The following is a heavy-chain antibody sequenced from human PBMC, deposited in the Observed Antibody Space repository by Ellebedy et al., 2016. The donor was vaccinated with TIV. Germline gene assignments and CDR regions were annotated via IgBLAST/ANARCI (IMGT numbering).Heavy chain of an antibody. CDR2: INPSGGST. Sequence: ASVKVSXKASGYAFTSYYMHWVRQAPGQGLEWMGIINPSGGSTSYAQKFQGRVTMTRDTSTSTVYMELSSLRSEDTAVYYCARVASSNAYYFDYWGQGTLVTVSS. V-gene: IGHV1-46*01. D-gene: IGHD6-13*01. CDR1: GYAFTSYY. CDR3: ARVASSNAYYFDY. J-gene: IGHJ4*02.